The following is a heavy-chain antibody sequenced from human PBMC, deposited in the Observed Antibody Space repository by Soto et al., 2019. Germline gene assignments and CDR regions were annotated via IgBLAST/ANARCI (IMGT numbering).Heavy chain of an antibody. V-gene: IGHV1-69*02. D-gene: IGHD3-16*01. Sequence: QVQLVQSGAEVKKPGSSVKVSCKTSGGTFSSYTVNWVRQAPGQGPEWMGRIIPILGKPNYAQKFQGRVTITADTSTSTAYMEVTSLRSEDTAVYYCATEVDLPYEFWGQGTLVTVS. CDR3: ATEVDLPYEF. J-gene: IGHJ4*02. CDR1: GGTFSSYT. CDR2: IIPILGKP.